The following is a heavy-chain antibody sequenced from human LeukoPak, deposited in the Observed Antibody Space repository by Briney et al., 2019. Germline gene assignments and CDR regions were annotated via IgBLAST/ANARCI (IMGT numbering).Heavy chain of an antibody. D-gene: IGHD3-16*02. CDR3: ARDQVVMITFGGVIEQRYYGMDV. Sequence: SETLSLTCAGYGGSFSDYYWSWIRQPPGKGLEWIGEINHSGSTNYNPSLKSRVTISVDTSKNQFSLKLSSVTAADTAVYYCARDQVVMITFGGVIEQRYYGMDVWGQGTTVTVSS. J-gene: IGHJ6*02. V-gene: IGHV4-34*01. CDR2: INHSGST. CDR1: GGSFSDYY.